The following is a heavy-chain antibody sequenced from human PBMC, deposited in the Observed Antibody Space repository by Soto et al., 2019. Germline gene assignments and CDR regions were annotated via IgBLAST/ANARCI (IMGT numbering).Heavy chain of an antibody. V-gene: IGHV1-69*13. CDR2: IIPIFGTA. CDR1: GGTFSSYA. CDR3: ARDLYYGSGSYYKGNWFDP. Sequence: SVKVSCKASGGTFSSYAISWVRQAPGQGLEWTGGIIPIFGTANYAQKFQGRVTITADESTSTAYMELSSLRSEDMAVYYCARDLYYGSGSYYKGNWFDPWGQGTLVTVSS. D-gene: IGHD3-10*01. J-gene: IGHJ5*02.